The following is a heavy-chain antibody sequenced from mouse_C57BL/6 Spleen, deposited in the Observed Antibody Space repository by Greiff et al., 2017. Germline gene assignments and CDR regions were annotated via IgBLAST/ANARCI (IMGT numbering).Heavy chain of an antibody. J-gene: IGHJ4*01. V-gene: IGHV1-81*01. CDR3: ARRIYYDYDAEYYYAMDY. CDR1: GYTFTSYG. D-gene: IGHD2-4*01. Sequence: QVQLQQSGAELARPGASVKLSCKASGYTFTSYGISWVKQRTGQGLEWIGEIYPRSGNTYYNEKFKGKATLTADKSSSTAYMELRSLTSEDSAVYFCARRIYYDYDAEYYYAMDYWGQGTSVTVSS. CDR2: IYPRSGNT.